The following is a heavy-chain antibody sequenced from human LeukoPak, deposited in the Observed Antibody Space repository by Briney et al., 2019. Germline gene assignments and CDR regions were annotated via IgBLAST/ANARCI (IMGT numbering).Heavy chain of an antibody. CDR3: ASTSPKYYYESSGYSSLFDN. Sequence: PGGSLRLSCAASGFTVSSYYMSWVRQPPGKGLEWIGTIYYSGNTYYNLSLKSRLTISVDTSKNQFSLKLRSVTAADTALYYCASTSPKYYYESSGYSSLFDNWGQGTLVTVSS. CDR2: IYYSGNT. V-gene: IGHV4-39*07. D-gene: IGHD3-22*01. CDR1: GFTVSSYY. J-gene: IGHJ4*02.